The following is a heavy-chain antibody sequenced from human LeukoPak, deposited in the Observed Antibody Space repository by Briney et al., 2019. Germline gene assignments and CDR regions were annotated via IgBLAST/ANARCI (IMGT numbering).Heavy chain of an antibody. V-gene: IGHV1-69*13. CDR3: AIYSSGYSDAFDI. CDR2: IIPIFGTA. D-gene: IGHD3-22*01. Sequence: SVKVSCKASGGTFSSYAISWVRQAPGQGLEWMGGIIPIFGTANYAQRFQGRVTITADESTSTAYMELSSLRSEDTAVYYCAIYSSGYSDAFDIWGQGTMVSVSS. CDR1: GGTFSSYA. J-gene: IGHJ3*02.